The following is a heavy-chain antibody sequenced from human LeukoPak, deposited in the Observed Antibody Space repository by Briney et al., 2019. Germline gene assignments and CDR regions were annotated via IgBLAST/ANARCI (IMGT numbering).Heavy chain of an antibody. Sequence: GESLKISCKGSGYSFTYRIGWVRLMPGKGLEWMGIIYSGDSHTKYSPSFQGRVTISADNSISTAYLQWSSLEASDTAMYYCASARHGDYVWDYWGQGTLVTVSS. CDR1: GYSFTYR. CDR2: IYSGDSHT. CDR3: ASARHGDYVWDY. V-gene: IGHV5-51*01. D-gene: IGHD4-17*01. J-gene: IGHJ4*02.